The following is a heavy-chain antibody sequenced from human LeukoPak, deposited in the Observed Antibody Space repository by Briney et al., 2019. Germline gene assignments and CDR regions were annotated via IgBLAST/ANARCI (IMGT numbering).Heavy chain of an antibody. CDR2: INHSGST. J-gene: IGHJ5*02. D-gene: IGHD3-22*01. V-gene: IGHV4-34*01. Sequence: SETLSPTCAVYGGSFSGYYWSWIRQPPGKGLEWIGEINHSGSTNYNPSLKSRVTISVDTSKNQFSLRLSSVTAADTAVYYCAPWDYDSSGYPRSWFDPWGQGTLVTVSS. CDR1: GGSFSGYY. CDR3: APWDYDSSGYPRSWFDP.